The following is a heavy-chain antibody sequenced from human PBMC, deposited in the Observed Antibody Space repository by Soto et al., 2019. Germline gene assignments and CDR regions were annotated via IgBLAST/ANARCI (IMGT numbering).Heavy chain of an antibody. Sequence: GALRLSCTVSGFAFNNYGINWVRQAPGKGLEWVSSISKSDYTYYSDSVKGRFTISRDNAKNSVSLQMNTLRVEDTAVYYCAREDSMIIPALSDFWGQGTLVTVSS. D-gene: IGHD2-2*01. V-gene: IGHV3-21*01. CDR1: GFAFNNYG. CDR2: ISKSDYT. J-gene: IGHJ4*02. CDR3: AREDSMIIPALSDF.